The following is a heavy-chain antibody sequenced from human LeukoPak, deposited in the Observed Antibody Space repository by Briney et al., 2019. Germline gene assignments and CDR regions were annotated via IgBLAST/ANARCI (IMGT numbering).Heavy chain of an antibody. V-gene: IGHV1-69*13. J-gene: IGHJ3*02. CDR3: ARVGPYCSGGSCGAFDI. Sequence: ASVNVSCKVSGGTFSSYAISWVRQAPGQGLEWMGGIIPIFGTANYAQKFQGRVTITADESTSTAYMELSSLRSEDTAVYYCARVGPYCSGGSCGAFDIWGQGTMVTVSS. D-gene: IGHD2-15*01. CDR1: GGTFSSYA. CDR2: IIPIFGTA.